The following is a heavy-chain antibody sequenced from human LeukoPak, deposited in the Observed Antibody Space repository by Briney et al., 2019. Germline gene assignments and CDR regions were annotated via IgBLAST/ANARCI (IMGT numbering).Heavy chain of an antibody. Sequence: GGSLRLSCAASGFTVSSNYMSWVRQAPGKGLEWVSVIYSGGSTYCADSVKGRFTISRDNSKNTLYLQMNSLRAEDTAVYYCARAPWSTHDYYYMDVWGKGTKVTVSS. CDR3: ARAPWSTHDYYYMDV. D-gene: IGHD3-3*01. J-gene: IGHJ6*03. V-gene: IGHV3-66*02. CDR1: GFTVSSNY. CDR2: IYSGGST.